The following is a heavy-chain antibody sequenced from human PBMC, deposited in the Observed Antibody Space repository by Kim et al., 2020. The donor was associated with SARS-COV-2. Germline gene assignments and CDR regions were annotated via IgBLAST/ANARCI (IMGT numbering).Heavy chain of an antibody. CDR1: GDSIDNFNFY. Sequence: SETLSLTCAVSGDSIDNFNFYWDWVRQSPGKALEWIGSIFYTGQPYYSPSLKSRVTLLLDTSERHFSLTLASVTSTDSGVYFCARRRGASSSGGDWFDSWGGGLRVTVSS. CDR2: IFYTGQP. CDR3: ARRRGASSSGGDWFDS. J-gene: IGHJ5*01. D-gene: IGHD3-10*01. V-gene: IGHV4-39*02.